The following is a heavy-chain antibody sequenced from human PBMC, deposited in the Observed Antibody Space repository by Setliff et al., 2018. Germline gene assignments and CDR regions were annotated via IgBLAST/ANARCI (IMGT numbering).Heavy chain of an antibody. D-gene: IGHD2-15*01. CDR3: AISTLSICSGGTCPNVFDV. V-gene: IGHV1-18*01. CDR2: VTVYNGNT. CDR1: GYTFSNYG. J-gene: IGHJ3*01. Sequence: ASVKVSCKASGYTFSNYGVTWVRQAPGQGLEWMGWVTVYNGNTKYAQNLQGRLTLTTDMSTSAAYMELRSLGSDDTAVYYCAISTLSICSGGTCPNVFDVWGQGTMVTV.